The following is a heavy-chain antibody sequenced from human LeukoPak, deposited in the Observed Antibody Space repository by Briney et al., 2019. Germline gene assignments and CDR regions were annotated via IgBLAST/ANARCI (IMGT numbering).Heavy chain of an antibody. CDR3: ARGGARYYYGSGSYGDY. CDR1: GFTFSSYS. Sequence: GGSLRLSCAASGFTFSSYSMNWVRQAPGKGLEWVSCISSSSSTIYYADSVKGRFTISRDNAKNSLYLQMNSLRDEDTAVYYCARGGARYYYGSGSYGDYWGQGTLVTVSS. D-gene: IGHD3-10*01. V-gene: IGHV3-48*02. CDR2: ISSSSSTI. J-gene: IGHJ4*02.